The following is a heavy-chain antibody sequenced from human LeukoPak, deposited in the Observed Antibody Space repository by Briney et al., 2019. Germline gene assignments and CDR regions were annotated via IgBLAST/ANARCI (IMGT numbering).Heavy chain of an antibody. J-gene: IGHJ4*02. Sequence: GGPLRLSCAASGFPFSNYWMSWVRQAPGKGLEWVSYISSSGSTIYYADSVKGRFTISRDNAKNSLYLQMNSLRAEDTAVYYCARDHYYYDSSGLDYWGQGTLVTVSS. D-gene: IGHD3-22*01. CDR2: ISSSGSTI. CDR1: GFPFSNYW. V-gene: IGHV3-48*04. CDR3: ARDHYYYDSSGLDY.